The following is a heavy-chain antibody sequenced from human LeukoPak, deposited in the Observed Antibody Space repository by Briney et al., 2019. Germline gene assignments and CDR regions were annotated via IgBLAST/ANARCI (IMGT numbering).Heavy chain of an antibody. V-gene: IGHV4-39*07. D-gene: IGHD5-12*01. CDR3: ARGLRQDYFDY. CDR1: GGSIGSSSHF. CDR2: IHYSGST. Sequence: SETLSLTCTVSGGSIGSSSHFWGWIRQPPGKGLEWIGNIHYSGSTYYNPSLKGRVTISVDTSKNQFSLKLSSVTAADTAVYYCARGLRQDYFDYWGQGTLVTVSS. J-gene: IGHJ4*02.